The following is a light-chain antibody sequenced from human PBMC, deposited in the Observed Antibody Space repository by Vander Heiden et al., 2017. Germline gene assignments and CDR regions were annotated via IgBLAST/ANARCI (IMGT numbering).Light chain of an antibody. V-gene: IGKV3-20*01. CDR1: QSLSRNF. Sequence: PGQRATLSCRASQSLSRNFLAWYQQKPGQSPRLLIYGASNRAAGTPDRFSGSGSGTAFTLTISSLEPEDFAVYFCQQDYKLPLTFGGGTKVDIK. CDR2: GAS. J-gene: IGKJ4*01. CDR3: QQDYKLPLT.